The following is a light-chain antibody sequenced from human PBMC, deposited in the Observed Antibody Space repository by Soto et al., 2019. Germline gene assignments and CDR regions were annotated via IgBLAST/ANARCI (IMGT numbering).Light chain of an antibody. J-gene: IGLJ2*01. V-gene: IGLV2-14*01. CDR1: SSDIGGYNY. CDR3: SSSTSSTTHVV. CDR2: DVS. Sequence: QSVLTQPASVSGSPGQSITISCTGTSSDIGGYNYVSWYQQHPGKAPKLMIYDVSHRPSGISNRFSGSKSGNTASLTISGLQAEDEADYYCSSSTSSTTHVVFGGGTKVTVL.